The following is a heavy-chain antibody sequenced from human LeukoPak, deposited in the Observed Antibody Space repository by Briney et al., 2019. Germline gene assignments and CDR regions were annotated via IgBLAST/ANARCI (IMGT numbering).Heavy chain of an antibody. V-gene: IGHV3-30*02. CDR2: IHYDSSTE. CDR3: AKDGPSRSGTYPFYFDY. CDR1: GFAFSSYG. J-gene: IGHJ4*02. D-gene: IGHD3-10*01. Sequence: SCKASGFAFSSYGMHWVRQAPGKGLEWVAYIHYDSSTEDYADSVKGRFTISRDNSKNTQYLQMNSLRGEDTALYYCAKDGPSRSGTYPFYFDYWGQGTLVTVSS.